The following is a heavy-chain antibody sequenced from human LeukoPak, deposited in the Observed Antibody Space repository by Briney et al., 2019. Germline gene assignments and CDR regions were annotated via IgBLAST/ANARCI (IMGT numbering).Heavy chain of an antibody. D-gene: IGHD3-22*01. CDR1: GFTFSTYS. Sequence: GGSLRPSCAASGFTFSTYSMNWVRQAPGRGLEWVSSITSSSSYIYYADSVKGRFTISRDNAKNSLYLQMNSLRAEDTAVYYCARNYYDSSVYLTSFDPWGQGTLVTVSS. V-gene: IGHV3-21*01. J-gene: IGHJ5*02. CDR3: ARNYYDSSVYLTSFDP. CDR2: ITSSSSYI.